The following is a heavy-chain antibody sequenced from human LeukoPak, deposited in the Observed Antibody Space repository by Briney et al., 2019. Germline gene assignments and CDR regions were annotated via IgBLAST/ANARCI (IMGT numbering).Heavy chain of an antibody. Sequence: PSETLSLTCAVYGGSFSSYYWSCIRQHPGKGLEWIGYIYYSGSTYYNPSLKSRVTISVDTSKNQFSLKLSSVTAADTAVYYCARTFYGVNDYWGQGTLVTVSS. D-gene: IGHD2/OR15-2a*01. V-gene: IGHV4-59*06. CDR1: GGSFSSYY. CDR3: ARTFYGVNDY. CDR2: IYYSGST. J-gene: IGHJ4*02.